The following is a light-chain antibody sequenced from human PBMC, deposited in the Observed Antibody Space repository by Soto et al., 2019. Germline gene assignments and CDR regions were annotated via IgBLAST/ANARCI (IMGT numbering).Light chain of an antibody. V-gene: IGLV2-14*03. CDR1: SSDVGDHNY. J-gene: IGLJ2*01. CDR2: AVS. Sequence: QSALTQPASVSGSPGQSITISCTGTSSDVGDHNYVSWYQQQPGKAPKLMIYAVSNRPSGVSNRFSGSKSGNTASLTISVLEAEGEADYYCSSYTSSSTVIFGGGTKLTVL. CDR3: SSYTSSSTVI.